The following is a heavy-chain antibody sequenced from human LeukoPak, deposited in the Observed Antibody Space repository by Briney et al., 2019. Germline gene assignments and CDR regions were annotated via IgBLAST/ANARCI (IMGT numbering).Heavy chain of an antibody. D-gene: IGHD3-3*01. V-gene: IGHV4-34*01. CDR3: ARVWDYDFWSGYYTFDY. J-gene: IGHJ4*02. CDR1: GGSFSGYY. Sequence: PSETLSLTCAVYGGSFSGYYWSWIRQPPGKWLEWIGEINHSGSTNYNPSLKSRVTISVDTSKNQFSLKLSSVTAADTAVYYCARVWDYDFWSGYYTFDYWGQGTLVTVSS. CDR2: INHSGST.